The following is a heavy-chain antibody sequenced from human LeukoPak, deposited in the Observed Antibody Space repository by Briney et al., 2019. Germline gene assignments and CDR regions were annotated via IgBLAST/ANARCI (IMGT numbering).Heavy chain of an antibody. CDR1: GGSFSGYY. Sequence: SETLSLTCAVYGGSFSGYYWSWIRQPPGKGLEGIGEINHSGSTNYNPSLKSRVTISVDTSKNQFSLKLSSVTAADTAVYYCARGATTVTTRFGYWGQGTLVTVSS. CDR2: INHSGST. V-gene: IGHV4-34*01. CDR3: ARGATTVTTRFGY. J-gene: IGHJ4*02. D-gene: IGHD4-17*01.